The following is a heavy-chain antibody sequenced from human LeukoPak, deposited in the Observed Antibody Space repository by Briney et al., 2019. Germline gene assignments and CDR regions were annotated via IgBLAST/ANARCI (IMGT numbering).Heavy chain of an antibody. CDR3: ARVSGYFDY. Sequence: SVKVSCKAPGGTFSSYAISWVRQAPGQGLGWMGGIIPIFGTANYAQKFQGRVTITTDESTSTAYMELSSLRSEDTAVYYCARVSGYFDYWGQGTLVTVSS. V-gene: IGHV1-69*05. CDR1: GGTFSSYA. CDR2: IIPIFGTA. J-gene: IGHJ4*02.